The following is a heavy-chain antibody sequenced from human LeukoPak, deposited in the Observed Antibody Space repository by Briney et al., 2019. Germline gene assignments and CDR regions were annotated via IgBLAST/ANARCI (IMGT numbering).Heavy chain of an antibody. J-gene: IGHJ4*02. V-gene: IGHV3-30*18. D-gene: IGHD6-19*01. Sequence: GGSLRLSCAASGFAFSNYGMHWVRQAPGKGLEWVAFISYDGSKKYYADSVKGRLTISRDNAKNTLYLQMNTLRAEDTAVYYCAKRAGYSSAWNAADYWGQGTLVTVSS. CDR3: AKRAGYSSAWNAADY. CDR2: ISYDGSKK. CDR1: GFAFSNYG.